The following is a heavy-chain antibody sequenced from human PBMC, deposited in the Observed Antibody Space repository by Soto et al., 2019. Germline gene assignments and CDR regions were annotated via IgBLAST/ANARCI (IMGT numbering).Heavy chain of an antibody. CDR1: GFSFTSYP. D-gene: IGHD2-21*01. CDR2: ISYDGSNE. CDR3: ARGSVWQLTE. V-gene: IGHV3-30*03. Sequence: QVQLVESGGGVVQPGRSLRLSCATSGFSFTSYPIHWVRQAPGKGLEWVAVISYDGSNEYYADSVKGRFTTSRDSPKNTVYLQRSGLGPEDTAVYYCARGSVWQLTEWGQGALVTVSS. J-gene: IGHJ4*02.